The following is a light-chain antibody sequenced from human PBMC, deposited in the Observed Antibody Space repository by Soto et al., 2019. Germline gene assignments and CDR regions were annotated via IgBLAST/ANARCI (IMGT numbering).Light chain of an antibody. CDR2: KVS. V-gene: IGLV2-14*01. J-gene: IGLJ1*01. CDR3: SSYTSSSTPYV. Sequence: QSARTQPASVSGSPGQSITNSCTGTSSDVGGYNYVSWYQQHPGKAPKLMIYKVSNRPSGVSNRFSVSKSGNTASLTISGLQAEDEADYYCSSYTSSSTPYVFGTGTKLTVL. CDR1: SSDVGGYNY.